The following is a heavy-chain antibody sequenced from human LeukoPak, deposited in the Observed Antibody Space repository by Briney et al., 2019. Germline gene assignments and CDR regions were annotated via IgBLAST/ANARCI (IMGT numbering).Heavy chain of an antibody. V-gene: IGHV4-39*07. CDR1: GGSISSGDYY. CDR3: ARGLNRRSSWSPAYYGMDV. J-gene: IGHJ6*02. CDR2: INHSGST. Sequence: SETLSLTCTVSGGSISSGDYYWSWIRQPPGKGLEWIGEINHSGSTNYNPSLKSRVTISVDTSKNQFSLKLSSVTAADTAVYYCARGLNRRSSWSPAYYGMDVWGQGTTVTVSS. D-gene: IGHD6-13*01.